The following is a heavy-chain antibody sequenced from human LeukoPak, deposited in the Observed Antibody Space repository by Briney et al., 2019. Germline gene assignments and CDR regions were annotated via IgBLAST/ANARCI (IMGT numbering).Heavy chain of an antibody. D-gene: IGHD3-3*01. Sequence: GGSLRLSCEASGFTFDDYAMHWVRQAPGKGLKWVSGISWNSGSIGYADSVKGRFTISRDNAKNSLYLQMNSLRAEDTALYYCAGIFARVGYPHWGQGTLVTVSS. CDR1: GFTFDDYA. CDR3: AGIFARVGYPH. J-gene: IGHJ4*02. CDR2: ISWNSGSI. V-gene: IGHV3-9*01.